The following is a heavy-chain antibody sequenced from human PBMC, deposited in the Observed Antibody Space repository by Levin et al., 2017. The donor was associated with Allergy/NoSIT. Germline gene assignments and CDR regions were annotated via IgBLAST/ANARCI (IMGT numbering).Heavy chain of an antibody. CDR3: ARESTVRGVTDY. CDR1: EFTFSSYV. V-gene: IGHV3-33*01. Sequence: GGSLRLSCAASEFTFSSYVMHWVRQAPGKGLEWVAVIWYDGDNKYYGDSVKGRFTISRDNSKNTLYLQMNSLRADDTAVYYCARESTVRGVTDYWGQGTLVTVSS. CDR2: IWYDGDNK. J-gene: IGHJ4*02. D-gene: IGHD3-10*01.